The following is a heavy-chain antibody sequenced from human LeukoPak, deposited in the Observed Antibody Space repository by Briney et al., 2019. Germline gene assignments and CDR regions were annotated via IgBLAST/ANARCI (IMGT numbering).Heavy chain of an antibody. D-gene: IGHD6-6*01. Sequence: PSETLSLTCTVSGGSISSYYWSWIRQPAGKGLEWIGRIYISGSTNYNPSLKSRVTISVDTSKNQFSLKLSSVTAADTAVYYCAREVIAAHFDYWGLEPWSPSPQ. CDR2: IYISGST. CDR3: AREVIAAHFDY. V-gene: IGHV4-4*07. CDR1: GGSISSYY. J-gene: IGHJ4*01.